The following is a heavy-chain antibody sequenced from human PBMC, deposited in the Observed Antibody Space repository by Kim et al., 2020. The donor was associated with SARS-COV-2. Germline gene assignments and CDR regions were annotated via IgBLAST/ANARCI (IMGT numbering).Heavy chain of an antibody. D-gene: IGHD3-3*01. Sequence: SETLSLTCTVSGGSISSYYWSWIRQPPGKGLEWIGYIYYSGSTNYNPSLKSRVTISVDTSKNQFSLKLSSVTAADTAVYYRAREEWRYFQHWGQGTLGTV. J-gene: IGHJ1*01. V-gene: IGHV4-59*01. CDR3: AREEWRYFQH. CDR1: GGSISSYY. CDR2: IYYSGST.